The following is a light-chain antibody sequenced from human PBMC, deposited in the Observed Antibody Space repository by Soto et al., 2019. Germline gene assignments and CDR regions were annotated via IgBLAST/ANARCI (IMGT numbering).Light chain of an antibody. J-gene: IGKJ1*01. CDR1: QSVSSY. Sequence: EIVLTQSPGTLSLSPGEGATLSCRASQSVSSYLAWYQQKPGQAPRLLIYDASNRATGIPDRFTGSGSGTDFALTISRLEPEDFAVYYCQQYVTYPWTFGQGTKVDIK. CDR3: QQYVTYPWT. V-gene: IGKV3-20*01. CDR2: DAS.